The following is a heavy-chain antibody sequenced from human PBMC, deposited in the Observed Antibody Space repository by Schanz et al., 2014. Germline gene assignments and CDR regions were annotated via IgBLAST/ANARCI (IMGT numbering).Heavy chain of an antibody. CDR1: GFTFSSYN. CDR3: ARVRTIYGSGAMGY. CDR2: ISPSSSYI. Sequence: EVQLLESGGGLVKPGGSLRLSCAASGFTFSSYNINWVRQAPGKGLEYISSISPSSSYIYYADSVKGRFTISRDNSKNTLSLQMNSLRAEDTAVYYCARVRTIYGSGAMGYWGQGTLVTVSS. J-gene: IGHJ4*02. D-gene: IGHD3-10*01. V-gene: IGHV3-21*01.